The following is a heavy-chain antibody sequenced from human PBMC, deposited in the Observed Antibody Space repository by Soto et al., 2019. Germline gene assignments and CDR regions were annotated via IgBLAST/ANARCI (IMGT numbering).Heavy chain of an antibody. CDR3: ARQGYCSSTACYTVDY. CDR2: IYPGDSNT. D-gene: IGHD2-2*02. Sequence: GESLKISCKGSGYSFTNYWIGWVSQMPGKGLEWMGIIYPGDSNTRYSPSFQGQVTISADKSISTAYLQWSSLKASDTAMYYCARQGYCSSTACYTVDYWGQGTLVTVSS. V-gene: IGHV5-51*01. J-gene: IGHJ4*02. CDR1: GYSFTNYW.